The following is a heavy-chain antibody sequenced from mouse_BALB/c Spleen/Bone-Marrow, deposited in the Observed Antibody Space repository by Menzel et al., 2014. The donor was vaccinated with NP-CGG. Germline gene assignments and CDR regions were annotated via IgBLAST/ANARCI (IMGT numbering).Heavy chain of an antibody. Sequence: EVKLMESGAELVKPGASVKLCCTASGFNIKDTYMHWVKQRPEQGLEWIGRIDPANGNTKYDPKFQGKATITADTSSNTAYLQLSSLTSEDTAVYYCARYYYAMHYWGKGTPVTVSS. CDR3: ARYYYAMHY. J-gene: IGHJ4*01. CDR2: IDPANGNT. V-gene: IGHV14-3*02. CDR1: GFNIKDTY.